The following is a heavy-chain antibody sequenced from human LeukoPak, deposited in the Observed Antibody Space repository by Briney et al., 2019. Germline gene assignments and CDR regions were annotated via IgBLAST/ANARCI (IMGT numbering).Heavy chain of an antibody. CDR1: GFTFSSYW. J-gene: IGHJ6*02. CDR2: IKQDGSEK. V-gene: IGHV3-7*01. Sequence: GGSLRLSCAASGFTFSSYWMSWVRQAPGEGLEWVANIKQDGSEKYYVDSVKGRFTISRDNAKNSLYLQMNSLRAEDTAVYYCANVVVPAAMDVWGQGTTVTVSS. CDR3: ANVVVPAAMDV. D-gene: IGHD2-2*01.